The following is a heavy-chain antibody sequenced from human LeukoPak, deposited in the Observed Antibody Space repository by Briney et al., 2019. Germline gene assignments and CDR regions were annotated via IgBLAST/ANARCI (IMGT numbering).Heavy chain of an antibody. Sequence: GGSLRLSCAASGFTFSNYAMSWVRQAPGKGLVWVSYIHSDGTTTNYADSVRGRFTISRDNAKNTLYLQMNSLRAEDTAVYYCARDSSLPDYWGQGTLVTVFS. J-gene: IGHJ4*02. CDR3: ARDSSLPDY. D-gene: IGHD1-14*01. CDR2: IHSDGTTT. CDR1: GFTFSNYA. V-gene: IGHV3-74*01.